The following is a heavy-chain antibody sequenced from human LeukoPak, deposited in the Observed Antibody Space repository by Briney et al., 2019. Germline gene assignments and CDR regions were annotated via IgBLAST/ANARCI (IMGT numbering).Heavy chain of an antibody. Sequence: PGGSLRLSCAGAGFTFSNYGMSWVRQAPGKGLEWVSVISRSGTETYHADSVRGRFTISRDNSKNTLYLQMNSLRAGDTAVYYCAKENTVTTPGDDAFDIWGQGTMVTVSS. CDR2: ISRSGTET. CDR3: AKENTVTTPGDDAFDI. V-gene: IGHV3-23*01. J-gene: IGHJ3*02. D-gene: IGHD4-17*01. CDR1: GFTFSNYG.